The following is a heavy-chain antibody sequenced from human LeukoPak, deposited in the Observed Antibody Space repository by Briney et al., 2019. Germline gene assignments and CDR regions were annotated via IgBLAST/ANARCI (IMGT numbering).Heavy chain of an antibody. D-gene: IGHD3-16*01. CDR1: GGSISSGGYS. CDR3: AATGGVYDYTYDAFDI. V-gene: IGHV4-30-2*01. CDR2: IYHSGST. Sequence: SETLSLTCAVPGGSISSGGYSWSWIRQPPGKGLEWIGYIYHSGSTYYNPSLKSRVTISVDRSKNQFSLKLSSVTAADMAVYYCAATGGVYDYTYDAFDIWGQGTMVTVSS. J-gene: IGHJ3*02.